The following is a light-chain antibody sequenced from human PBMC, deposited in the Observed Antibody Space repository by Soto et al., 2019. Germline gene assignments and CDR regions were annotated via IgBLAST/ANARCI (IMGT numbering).Light chain of an antibody. CDR3: QQSYSTPYT. CDR1: QSISTW. J-gene: IGKJ2*01. Sequence: DIQMTQSPSTLSASVGDRVTITCRASQSISTWLAWYQQKPGNAPKLLIFDASNLESGVPSRFSGSGSGTEFTLTIDSLQPDDFATYYCQQSYSTPYTFGQGTKLEIK. V-gene: IGKV1-5*01. CDR2: DAS.